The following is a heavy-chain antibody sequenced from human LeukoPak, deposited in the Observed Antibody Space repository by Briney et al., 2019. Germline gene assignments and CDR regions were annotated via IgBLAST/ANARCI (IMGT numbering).Heavy chain of an antibody. D-gene: IGHD3-22*01. CDR2: ISGSGGST. CDR3: AKHADGSGRPRAGFDH. J-gene: IGHJ4*02. Sequence: GGSLRLSCAASGFTLNYAMTWARQPPGKGMEWVSAISGSGGSTYYADSVKGRFTISKDNSKNTLYLLMSSLRPEDTAVYYCAKHADGSGRPRAGFDHWGQGTLVTVSS. CDR1: GFTLNYA. V-gene: IGHV3-23*01.